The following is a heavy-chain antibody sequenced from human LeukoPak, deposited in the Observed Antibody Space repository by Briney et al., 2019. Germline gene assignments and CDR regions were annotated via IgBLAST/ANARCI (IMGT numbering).Heavy chain of an antibody. Sequence: PSETLSLTCAVYAGSFSGYYWTWIRQPPGKGLEWIGEINHSGSANYNPSLKNRVTISLDTSKNQFSLKLSSVTAADTAVYYCATGGQWLEFNFDYWGQGTLVTVSS. V-gene: IGHV4-34*01. D-gene: IGHD6-19*01. CDR3: ATGGQWLEFNFDY. J-gene: IGHJ4*02. CDR2: INHSGSA. CDR1: AGSFSGYY.